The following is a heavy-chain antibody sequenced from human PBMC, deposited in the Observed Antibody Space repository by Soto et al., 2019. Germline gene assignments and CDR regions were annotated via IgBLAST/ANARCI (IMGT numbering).Heavy chain of an antibody. V-gene: IGHV1-69*08. CDR1: GGTFSSYT. CDR2: ILPILGIA. J-gene: IGHJ4*02. D-gene: IGHD3-9*01. Sequence: QVQLVQSGAEVKKPGSSVKVSCKASGGTFSSYTISWVRQAPGQGLEWMGRILPILGIANYAQQFQGRVTITADNSTSKAYMELSSLRSEDTAVYYCAGDNYDILTGYNFDYWGQGTLVTVSS. CDR3: AGDNYDILTGYNFDY.